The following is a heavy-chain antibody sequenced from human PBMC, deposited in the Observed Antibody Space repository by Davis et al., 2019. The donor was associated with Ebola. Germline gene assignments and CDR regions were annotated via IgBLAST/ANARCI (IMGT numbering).Heavy chain of an antibody. CDR3: ARVGTTYYDFWSGYSEPYGMDV. V-gene: IGHV4-59*01. CDR2: IYYSGST. D-gene: IGHD3-3*01. Sequence: MPSETLSLTCTVSGGSISSYYWSWIRQPPGKGLEWIGYIYYSGSTNYNPSLKSRVTISVDTSKNQFSLKLSSVTAADTAMYYCARVGTTYYDFWSGYSEPYGMDVWGQGTTVTVSS. J-gene: IGHJ6*02. CDR1: GGSISSYY.